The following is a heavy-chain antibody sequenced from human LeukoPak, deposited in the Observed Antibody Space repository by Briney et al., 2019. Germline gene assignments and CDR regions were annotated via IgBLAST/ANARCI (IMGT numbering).Heavy chain of an antibody. CDR2: ISNSGGA. D-gene: IGHD1-26*01. CDR1: GGSINTGGHY. CDR3: ARVEWESYYFDY. Sequence: SETLSLTCTVSGGSINTGGHYWSWVRQHPGEGLEWIGYISNSGGAYYNPSLKGRLRISRDTSENQFSLRLSSVTAADTAVYFCARVEWESYYFDYWGQGTLVTVSS. J-gene: IGHJ4*02. V-gene: IGHV4-31*03.